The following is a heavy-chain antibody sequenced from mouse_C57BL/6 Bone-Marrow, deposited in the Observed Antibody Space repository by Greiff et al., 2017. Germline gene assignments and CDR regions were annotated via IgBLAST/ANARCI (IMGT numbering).Heavy chain of an antibody. CDR2: LNPNYGTT. J-gene: IGHJ4*01. D-gene: IGHD1-1*01. V-gene: IGHV1-39*01. CDR3: ARGGFITTVVANAMDY. CDR1: GYSFTDYN. Sequence: VQLQQSGPELVKPGASVKISCKASGYSFTDYNMNWVKQSNGKSLEWIGVLNPNYGTTSYNQKFKGKATLTVDQSSSTAYMQLNSLTSEDSAVYYCARGGFITTVVANAMDYWGQGTSVTVSS.